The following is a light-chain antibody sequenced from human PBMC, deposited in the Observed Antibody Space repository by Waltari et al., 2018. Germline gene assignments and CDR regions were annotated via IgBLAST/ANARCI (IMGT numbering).Light chain of an antibody. CDR2: DVD. J-gene: IGLJ2*01. Sequence: QSALTQPRSVSGSPGQSISISCSGSSSDIGTYNFISWYQHHPGKAPRLLIYDVDKRPSGVPERFSASKSGYTASLTISGLQVEDEATYYCAGWDDNGNGRVIFGGGTKLTVL. V-gene: IGLV2-11*01. CDR3: AGWDDNGNGRVI. CDR1: SSDIGTYNF.